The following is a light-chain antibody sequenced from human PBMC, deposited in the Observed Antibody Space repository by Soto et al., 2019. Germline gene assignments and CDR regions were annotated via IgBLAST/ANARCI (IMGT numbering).Light chain of an antibody. V-gene: IGLV2-14*01. CDR1: SSDVGGYNY. J-gene: IGLJ2*01. Sequence: QSVLTQPASVSGSPGQSITISCTGTSSDVGGYNYVSWYQQHPGKAPKLMIYEVTNRPSGVSNCFSGSKSGNTASLTISGLQAEDETHYYCSSYTSSSTVVFGGGTKLTVL. CDR2: EVT. CDR3: SSYTSSSTVV.